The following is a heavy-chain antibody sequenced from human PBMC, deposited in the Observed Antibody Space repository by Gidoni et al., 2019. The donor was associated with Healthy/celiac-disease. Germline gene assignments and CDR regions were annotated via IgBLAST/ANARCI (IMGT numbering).Heavy chain of an antibody. Sequence: QVQLQQWGAGLLKPSETLSLTCAMSGPSFSGYYWSWIRQSPGRGLEWIAEITHTGSTNYKPSLRSRVTISVDASKNQFSLQLRSVTAADTAVYYCARGRYHDSSGFPYWGQGTLGTVSS. J-gene: IGHJ4*02. CDR1: GPSFSGYY. V-gene: IGHV4-34*01. CDR2: ITHTGST. D-gene: IGHD3-22*01. CDR3: ARGRYHDSSGFPY.